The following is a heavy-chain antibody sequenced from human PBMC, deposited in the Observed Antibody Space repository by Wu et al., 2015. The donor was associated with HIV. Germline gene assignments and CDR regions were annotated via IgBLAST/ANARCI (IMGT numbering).Heavy chain of an antibody. CDR2: IVPLFGAP. D-gene: IGHD1-14*01. J-gene: IGHJ4*02. CDR1: GGTFSTFG. V-gene: IGHV1-69*13. Sequence: QVQLVQSGAEVKKPESSVKVSCKTSGGTFSTFGISWVRQAPGQGLEWLGRIVPLFGAPNHARKFQDRLTITADGSTATVYMEMSNLRSEDTAVYFCTRSSFTGGSDTWYSFDKWGQGTLVTVSS. CDR3: TRSSFTGGSDTWYSFDK.